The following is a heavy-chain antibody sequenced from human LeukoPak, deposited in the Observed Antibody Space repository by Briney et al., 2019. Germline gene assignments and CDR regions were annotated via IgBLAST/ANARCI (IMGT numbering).Heavy chain of an antibody. V-gene: IGHV4-39*01. D-gene: IGHD3/OR15-3a*01. CDR3: ARQTGSGLFILP. Sequence: TSETLSLTCTVSGVSISSSNSYWGWLRQPPGKGLEWIGSTYYSGNTYYDSSRKSQVSISMDTSKNQFSLRLTSVTAADTAVYYCARQTGSGLFILPGGQGTLVTVSS. J-gene: IGHJ1*01. CDR1: GVSISSSNSY. CDR2: TYYSGNT.